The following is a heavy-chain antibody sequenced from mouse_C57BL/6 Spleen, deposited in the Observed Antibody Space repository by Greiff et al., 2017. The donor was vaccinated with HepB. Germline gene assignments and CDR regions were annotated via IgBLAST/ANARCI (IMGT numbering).Heavy chain of an antibody. CDR3: ARGDYSNYGYFDV. Sequence: VQLQQSGPELVKPGASVKISCKASGYAFSSSWMNWVKQRPGKGLEWIGRIYPGDGDTNYNGKFKGKATLTADKSSRTAYMQLSSLTSEDSAVYFCARGDYSNYGYFDVWGTGTTVTVSS. J-gene: IGHJ1*03. CDR2: IYPGDGDT. CDR1: GYAFSSSW. V-gene: IGHV1-82*01. D-gene: IGHD2-5*01.